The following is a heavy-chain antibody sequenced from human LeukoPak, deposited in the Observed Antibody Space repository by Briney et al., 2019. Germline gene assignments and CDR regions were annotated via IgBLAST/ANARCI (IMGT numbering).Heavy chain of an antibody. CDR1: GYIFTGYY. J-gene: IGHJ6*03. D-gene: IGHD3-10*02. V-gene: IGHV1-2*02. Sequence: ASVKVSCKASGYIFTGYYIHWLRQAPGQGLEWMGLINPHSGDTNYAQKFQGRVTMTRDTSITTDYMELTRLTSDDTAVYYCARVWESVRLKVYYMDAWGKGTTVAVSS. CDR3: ARVWESVRLKVYYMDA. CDR2: INPHSGDT.